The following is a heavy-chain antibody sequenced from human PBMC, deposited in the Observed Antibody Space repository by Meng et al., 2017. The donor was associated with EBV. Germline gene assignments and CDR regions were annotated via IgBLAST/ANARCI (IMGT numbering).Heavy chain of an antibody. CDR2: IIPIFGTA. D-gene: IGHD3-22*01. CDR3: ARGRTYYYDSSGYYYKYYFDY. Sequence: QVQLVQSGAEVKKPGSSVKVSCKASGGTFSSYAISWVRQAPGQGLEWMGGIIPIFGTAHYAQKFQGRVTITADESTSTAYMELSSLRSEDTAVYYCARGRTYYYDSSGYYYKYYFDYWGQGTLVTVSS. J-gene: IGHJ4*02. V-gene: IGHV1-69*01. CDR1: GGTFSSYA.